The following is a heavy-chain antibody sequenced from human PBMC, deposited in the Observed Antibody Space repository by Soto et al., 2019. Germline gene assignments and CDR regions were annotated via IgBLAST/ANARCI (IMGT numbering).Heavy chain of an antibody. CDR3: ARRYSSGRNRYYYGMDV. CDR2: IIPIFGTA. J-gene: IGHJ6*02. CDR1: GGTFSSYA. V-gene: IGHV1-69*13. Sequence: GASVKVSCKASGGTFSSYAISWVRQAPGQGLEWMGGIIPIFGTANYAQKFQGRVTITADESTSTAYMELSSLRSEDTAVYYCARRYSSGRNRYYYGMDVCGQGTTVTVSS. D-gene: IGHD6-19*01.